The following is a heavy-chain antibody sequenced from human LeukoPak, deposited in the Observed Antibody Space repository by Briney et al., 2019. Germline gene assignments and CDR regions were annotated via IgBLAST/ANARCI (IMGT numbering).Heavy chain of an antibody. Sequence: GGSLRLSCAASGFTVITNDMTWVRQAPGKGLEWVSVLHSDGNTKYADSVQGRFTISRDNSKNTLYLEMNSLSPDDTAVYYCARGVEPLAANTLAYWGQGTLVTVSS. CDR1: GFTVITND. D-gene: IGHD1-14*01. CDR2: LHSDGNT. V-gene: IGHV3-53*01. J-gene: IGHJ4*02. CDR3: ARGVEPLAANTLAY.